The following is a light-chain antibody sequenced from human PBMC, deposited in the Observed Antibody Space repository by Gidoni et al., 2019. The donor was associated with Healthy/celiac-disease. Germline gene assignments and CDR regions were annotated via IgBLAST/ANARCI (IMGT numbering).Light chain of an antibody. V-gene: IGKV3-20*01. J-gene: IGKJ3*01. CDR1: QSVSSSY. CDR2: GAS. Sequence: EIVLTQSPGTLSLSPGERATLSCRASQSVSSSYLAWYQQKPGQAPRLLIYGASSRATGIPDRFSGGGSGTDFTLTISRLEPEDFAVYYCQQYGSSVFTFGPGTKVDIK. CDR3: QQYGSSVFT.